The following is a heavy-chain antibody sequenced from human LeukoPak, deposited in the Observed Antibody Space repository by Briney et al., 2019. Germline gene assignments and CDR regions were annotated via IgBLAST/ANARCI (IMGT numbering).Heavy chain of an antibody. CDR2: ILHTGST. J-gene: IGHJ5*02. V-gene: IGHV4-34*12. CDR3: ARGPAAVHP. D-gene: IGHD6-13*01. CDR1: GYSLTNHY. Sequence: PSETLSLTCAVSGYSLTNHYWIWLRQPPGKGLAGIGEILHTGSTNYTPSFKSGVTVSIDPSKNQFFLSLTSVTAADTAVYYCARGPAAVHPWGQGTLVTVSS.